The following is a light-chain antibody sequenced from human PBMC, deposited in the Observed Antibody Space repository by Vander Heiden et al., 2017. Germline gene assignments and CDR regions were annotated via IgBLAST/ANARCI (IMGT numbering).Light chain of an antibody. J-gene: IGKJ2*02. V-gene: IGKV1-5*03. Sequence: DIQMTQSPSTLSASVGDRVTITCRASQSISSWLDWYQQKPGKATKLLIYKASSLESGVPSRFSGSGSGTEFTLTISSLQPDDFATYYCQQYNSYPCTFGQGTKLEIK. CDR1: QSISSW. CDR3: QQYNSYPCT. CDR2: KAS.